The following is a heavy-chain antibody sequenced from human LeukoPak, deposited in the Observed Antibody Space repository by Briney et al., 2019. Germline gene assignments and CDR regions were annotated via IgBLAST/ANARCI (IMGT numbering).Heavy chain of an antibody. CDR3: ARLQLLPSFHVDY. CDR1: GSCFTSYW. V-gene: IGHV5-51*01. Sequence: GESLKIFCKGSGSCFTSYWIVWVRQMPGKGLEWMGIIYPGDSDTRYSPSFQGQVTISADKSISTAYLQWSNLKASDTAMSYCARLQLLPSFHVDYWGQGTMVTVSS. CDR2: IYPGDSDT. J-gene: IGHJ4*02. D-gene: IGHD2-2*01.